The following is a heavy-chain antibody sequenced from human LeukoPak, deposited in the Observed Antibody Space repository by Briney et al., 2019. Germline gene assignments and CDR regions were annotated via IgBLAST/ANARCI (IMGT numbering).Heavy chain of an antibody. Sequence: ASVMVSCKASGYTFTSHGFSWVRQAPGQGLEWMGWISAYNGNTDYAQKFQGRVTMTTDTSTSTAYMEPRSLSSDDTAVYYCARVLFDSRGLDYWGQGTLVTVSS. CDR1: GYTFTSHG. D-gene: IGHD3-22*01. CDR2: ISAYNGNT. J-gene: IGHJ4*02. CDR3: ARVLFDSRGLDY. V-gene: IGHV1-18*01.